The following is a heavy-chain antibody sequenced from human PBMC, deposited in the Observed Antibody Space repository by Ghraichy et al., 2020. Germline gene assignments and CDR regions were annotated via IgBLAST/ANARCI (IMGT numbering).Heavy chain of an antibody. CDR3: AKEDCSGGACNQAFDI. J-gene: IGHJ3*02. V-gene: IGHV1-2*02. D-gene: IGHD2-15*01. CDR1: GYTLVGYY. Sequence: ASVKVSCKASGYTLVGYYMHWVRQAPGQGLEWMAWINFDSGDTNSAQRFQGRVTVTRDTSMSTLYMDLSSLTSDDTAVYYCAKEDCSGGACNQAFDIWGQGTMLTVSS. CDR2: INFDSGDT.